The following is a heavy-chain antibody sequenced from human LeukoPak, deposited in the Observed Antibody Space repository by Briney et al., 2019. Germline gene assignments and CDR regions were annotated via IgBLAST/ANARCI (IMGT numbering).Heavy chain of an antibody. Sequence: GGSLRLSCAASGFIFSDYAMHWVRQAPGKGLEYVSAISTDGTGTYYAASVRGRFTISRDNSKNTLHLKMGSLRVEDMAVYYCATYSDSCYKYWGRGTLVTVSA. CDR3: ATYSDSCYKY. CDR1: GFIFSDYA. D-gene: IGHD2-15*01. CDR2: ISTDGTGT. J-gene: IGHJ4*02. V-gene: IGHV3-64*02.